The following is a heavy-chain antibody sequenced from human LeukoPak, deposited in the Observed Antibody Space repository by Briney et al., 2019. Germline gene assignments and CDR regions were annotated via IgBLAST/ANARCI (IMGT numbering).Heavy chain of an antibody. Sequence: SETLSLTCTVSGGSIRSYYWSWIRQPPGKGLEWIGYIYYSGSTNYNPSLMSRVSISVDTSKNQFSLKVRAVTAADTAVYYCARDVDPHFWGQGTLVTVSS. V-gene: IGHV4-59*01. CDR1: GGSIRSYY. J-gene: IGHJ1*01. D-gene: IGHD5-12*01. CDR2: IYYSGST. CDR3: ARDVDPHF.